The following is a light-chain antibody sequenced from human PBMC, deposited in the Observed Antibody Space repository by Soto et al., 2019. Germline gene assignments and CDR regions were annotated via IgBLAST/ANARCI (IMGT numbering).Light chain of an antibody. Sequence: EIVLTQSPGTLSLSPGDRATLSCRASQTISSTYLAWYQQKPGQAPRLLIYAASTRATGIPDRFSGSGSGTDFTRTISRLEPGDFAVYYCQQYGSSPKTFGQGTKVDIK. J-gene: IGKJ1*01. V-gene: IGKV3-20*01. CDR2: AAS. CDR3: QQYGSSPKT. CDR1: QTISSTY.